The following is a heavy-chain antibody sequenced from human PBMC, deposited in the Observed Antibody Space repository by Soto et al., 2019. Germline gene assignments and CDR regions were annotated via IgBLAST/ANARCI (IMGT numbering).Heavy chain of an antibody. D-gene: IGHD5-12*01. CDR2: IFSSGST. CDR1: GGSVSSGSYY. CDR3: AREGSYSAYNFAHGIQLWSFDF. Sequence: SSETLSLTCTVSGGSVSSGSYYWSWIRQPAGKGLEWIGRIFSSGSTSFNPSLESRVAMSVDTSKNHFSLNLSSVTAADMAVYYCAREGSYSAYNFAHGIQLWSFDFWGQGALVTVSS. J-gene: IGHJ4*02. V-gene: IGHV4-61*10.